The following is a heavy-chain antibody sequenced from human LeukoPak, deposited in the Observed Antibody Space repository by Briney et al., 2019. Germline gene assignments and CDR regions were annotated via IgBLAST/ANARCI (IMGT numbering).Heavy chain of an antibody. V-gene: IGHV3-30*18. CDR2: ISNDGSNK. D-gene: IGHD2-15*01. CDR1: GFTVSSNY. CDR3: AKAFVVVAASPPHDY. Sequence: PGGSLRLSCAASGFTVSSNYMSWVRQAPGKGLEWVALISNDGSNKYYADSVKGRFTISRDNSKNTLYLQMNSLKTEDTAVYYCAKAFVVVAASPPHDYWGQGTLVTVSS. J-gene: IGHJ4*02.